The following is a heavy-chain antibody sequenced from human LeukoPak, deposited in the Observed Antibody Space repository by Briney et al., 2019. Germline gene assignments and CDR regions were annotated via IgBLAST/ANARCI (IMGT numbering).Heavy chain of an antibody. Sequence: SETLSLTCTVSGGSINSYNWNWIRQPPGKGLEWIGYISYNGSPDYNPSFKSRVTMSVDTSQGQFSLRLSSVTAADTAVSYCARFGGTSSWHQEVFDYWGQGAPVTVSS. CDR2: ISYNGSP. CDR3: ARFGGTSSWHQEVFDY. CDR1: GGSINSYN. D-gene: IGHD2-15*01. J-gene: IGHJ4*02. V-gene: IGHV4-59*08.